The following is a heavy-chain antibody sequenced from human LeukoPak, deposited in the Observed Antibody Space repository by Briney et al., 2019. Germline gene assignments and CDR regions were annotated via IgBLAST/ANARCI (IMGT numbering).Heavy chain of an antibody. CDR1: GFTFSSYA. CDR2: ISGSGGST. Sequence: PGGSLRLSCAASGFTFSSYAMSWVRQAPGKGLEWVSAISGSGGSTYYAGSVKGRFTISRDNSKNTLYLQMNSLRAEDTAVYYCAKAGGYCTNGVCYTGGNYYYYYMDVWGKGTTVTISS. D-gene: IGHD2-8*01. V-gene: IGHV3-23*01. CDR3: AKAGGYCTNGVCYTGGNYYYYYMDV. J-gene: IGHJ6*03.